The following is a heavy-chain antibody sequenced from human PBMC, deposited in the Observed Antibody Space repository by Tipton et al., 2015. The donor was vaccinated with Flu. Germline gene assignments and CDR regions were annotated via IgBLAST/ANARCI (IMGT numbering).Heavy chain of an antibody. V-gene: IGHV3-23*01. Sequence: SLRLSCAASGFTFSRYGMSWVRQAPGKGLEWVAGFSGSGTTYFADSVKGRFTISRDFSKNTMYLQMNSLRAEDTAVYYCAKVIPELVSGLDYWGQGTLVTVSS. CDR2: FSGSGTT. J-gene: IGHJ4*02. CDR1: GFTFSRYG. CDR3: AKVIPELVSGLDY. D-gene: IGHD5/OR15-5a*01.